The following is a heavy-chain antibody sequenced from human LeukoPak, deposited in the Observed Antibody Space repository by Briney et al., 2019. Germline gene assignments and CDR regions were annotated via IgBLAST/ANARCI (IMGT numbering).Heavy chain of an antibody. D-gene: IGHD3-10*01. CDR3: ARALSMFRGLTSWDY. Sequence: ASLKVSCKASGYTFTHYYIHWVRQAPGQGLEWMGWINPNSGGTNYAQKFQGRVTMTRGTSISTAYMELSSLRSDDTAVYYCARALSMFRGLTSWDYWGQGTLVIVSS. CDR1: GYTFTHYY. J-gene: IGHJ4*02. V-gene: IGHV1-2*02. CDR2: INPNSGGT.